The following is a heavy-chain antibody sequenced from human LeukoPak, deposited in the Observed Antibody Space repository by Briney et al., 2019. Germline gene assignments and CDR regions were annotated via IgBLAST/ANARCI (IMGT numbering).Heavy chain of an antibody. J-gene: IGHJ4*02. Sequence: GGSLRLSCAASGFTFSSYGMHWVRQAPGKGLEWVAFIRYDGSNKYYADSVKGRFTISRDNSKNTLYLQMNSPRAEDTAVYYCAKDLNRYQLLYYFDYWGQGTLVTVSS. CDR2: IRYDGSNK. D-gene: IGHD2-2*01. CDR3: AKDLNRYQLLYYFDY. V-gene: IGHV3-30*02. CDR1: GFTFSSYG.